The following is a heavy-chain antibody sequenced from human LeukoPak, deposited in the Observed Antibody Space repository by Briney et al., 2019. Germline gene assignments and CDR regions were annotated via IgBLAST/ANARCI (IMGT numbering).Heavy chain of an antibody. J-gene: IGHJ4*02. Sequence: ASVKLSCKTSGYIVTNYAISWVRLAPGLGPEWVGWINPFNADAKYAQKFQGRVTMTTDTSTSTAYLELRSLRYDDTAVYYCARGEKSYAYWGQGTLVTVSS. D-gene: IGHD2-2*01. CDR1: GYIVTNYA. CDR3: ARGEKSYAY. CDR2: INPFNADA. V-gene: IGHV1-18*01.